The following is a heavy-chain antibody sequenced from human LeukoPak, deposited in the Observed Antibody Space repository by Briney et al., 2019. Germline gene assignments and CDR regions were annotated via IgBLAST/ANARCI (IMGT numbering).Heavy chain of an antibody. D-gene: IGHD2-2*02. CDR2: INPNSGGT. V-gene: IGHV1-2*02. J-gene: IGHJ4*02. CDR3: ARGLAWCSSTSCYILYYFDY. Sequence: ASVKVSCKASAYTFTGYYMHWVRQAPGQGLEWMGWINPNSGGTNYAQKFQGRVTMTRDTSISTAYMELSRLRSDDTAVYYCARGLAWCSSTSCYILYYFDYWGQGTLVTVSS. CDR1: AYTFTGYY.